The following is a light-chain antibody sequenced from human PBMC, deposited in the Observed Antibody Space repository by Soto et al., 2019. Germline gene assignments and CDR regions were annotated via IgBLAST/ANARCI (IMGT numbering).Light chain of an antibody. Sequence: EFVLTQSPGTLSLSPGERATLSCRASQTVRNNYLAWYQQKPGQAPRLLIYDASSRATGIPDRFSGGGSGTDFTLTISRLEPEDFAMYYCHQYGRSPRGTFGQGTKVDIK. CDR2: DAS. CDR3: HQYGRSPRGT. CDR1: QTVRNNY. J-gene: IGKJ1*01. V-gene: IGKV3-20*01.